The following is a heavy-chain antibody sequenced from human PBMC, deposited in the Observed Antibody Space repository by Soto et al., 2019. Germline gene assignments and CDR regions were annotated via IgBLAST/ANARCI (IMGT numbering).Heavy chain of an antibody. CDR2: INAGNGNT. J-gene: IGHJ4*02. V-gene: IGHV1-3*05. CDR1: GYTFTSYA. Sequence: QVQLVQSGAEEKKPGASVKVSCKASGYTFTSYAMHWVRQATGQRLEWMGWINAGNGNTKYSQKFQGRVTINRDTTASKDYMELSSLRSEDTAVYYCGRSSGHYLIDDYWGQGTLVTVSS. D-gene: IGHD3-22*01. CDR3: GRSSGHYLIDDY.